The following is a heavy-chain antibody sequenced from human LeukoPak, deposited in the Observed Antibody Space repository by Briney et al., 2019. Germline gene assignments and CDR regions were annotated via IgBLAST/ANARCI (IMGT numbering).Heavy chain of an antibody. V-gene: IGHV6-1*01. CDR2: TYYRSKWYN. CDR1: GDIVSSNSAA. J-gene: IGHJ4*02. D-gene: IGHD7-27*01. Sequence: SQTLSLTCAISGDIVSSNSAAWNWIRRSPSRGLEWLGRTYYRSKWYNHYAVSVKGRIIINPDTSKNQFSLQLNSVIPEDTAVYYCARGTGDVGFDYWGQGTLVIVSS. CDR3: ARGTGDVGFDY.